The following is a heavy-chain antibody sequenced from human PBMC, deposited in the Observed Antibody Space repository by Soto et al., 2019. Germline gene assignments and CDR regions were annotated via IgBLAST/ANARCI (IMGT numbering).Heavy chain of an antibody. CDR1: GVSLHNSHSF. Sequence: PSETLSLTCALSGVSLHNSHSFWGWIRQPPGKGLEFIGSMYYSGGANYNPSLKSRVTISLDTSKNQFSLTVNSVTAADTAIYYCGRVVECATRHTDFDSWGQGTLVTVSS. D-gene: IGHD2-8*02. CDR2: MYYSGGA. CDR3: GRVVECATRHTDFDS. V-gene: IGHV4-39*01. J-gene: IGHJ5*01.